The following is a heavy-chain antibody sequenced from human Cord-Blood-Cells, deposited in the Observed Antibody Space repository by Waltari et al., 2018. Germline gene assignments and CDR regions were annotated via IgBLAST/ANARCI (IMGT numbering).Heavy chain of an antibody. V-gene: IGHV4-34*01. CDR2: INHSGST. J-gene: IGHJ6*02. CDR1: GGSFSGYY. Sequence: QVQLQQWGAGLLKPSETLSLTCAVYGGSFSGYYWSWIRQPPGKGLEWIGEINHSGSTTYNPSLKSRVTISVDTSKNQFSLKLSSVTAADTAVYYCASGSYYYYYGMDVWGQGTTVTVSS. CDR3: ASGSYYYYYGMDV.